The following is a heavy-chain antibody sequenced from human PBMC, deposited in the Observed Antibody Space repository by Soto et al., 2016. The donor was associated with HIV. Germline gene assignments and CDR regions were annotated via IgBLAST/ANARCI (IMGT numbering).Heavy chain of an antibody. CDR2: INPNTGGT. D-gene: IGHD5-18*01. J-gene: IGHJ4*02. V-gene: IGHV1-2*02. CDR3: ATRIGYSYGFYYFDS. CDR1: GYTFTDYY. Sequence: QGQLAQSGAEVKKPGASVKVSCKASGYTFTDYYIHWVRQAPGQGLEWMGWINPNTGGTNYSQKFQGRVTMTRDTSIRTAYMDLSRLTSADTAVYYCATRIGYSYGFYYFDSWGQGTLVTVSS.